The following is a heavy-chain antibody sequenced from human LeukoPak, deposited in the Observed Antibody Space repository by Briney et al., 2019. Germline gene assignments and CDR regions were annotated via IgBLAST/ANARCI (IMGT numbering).Heavy chain of an antibody. J-gene: IGHJ3*02. CDR3: ARRGYCSGGSCYSAAFDI. CDR1: GYSFTSYW. Sequence: GESLKISCKGSGYSFTSYWIGWVRQMPGKGLEWMGIIYPGDSDTRYSPPFQGQVTISADKSTSTAYLQWSSLKASDTAMFYCARRGYCSGGSCYSAAFDIWGQGTMVTVSS. D-gene: IGHD2-15*01. V-gene: IGHV5-51*01. CDR2: IYPGDSDT.